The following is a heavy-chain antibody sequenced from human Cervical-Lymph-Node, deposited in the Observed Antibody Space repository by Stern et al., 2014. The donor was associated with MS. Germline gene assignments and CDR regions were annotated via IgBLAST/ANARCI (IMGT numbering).Heavy chain of an antibody. CDR3: ERGGLSYGYGLDA. CDR1: GYTFINYD. Sequence: VQLVESGSQVRKPGASVKVSCQASGYTFINYDIFWVRQATGQGLEWMGWMNPNNANTGHAQKFQGRVTMTRNTSISTAYMELSGLRSDDTAVYYCERGGLSYGYGLDAWGQGTAVIVSS. V-gene: IGHV1-8*01. CDR2: MNPNNANT. J-gene: IGHJ6*02. D-gene: IGHD3-16*01.